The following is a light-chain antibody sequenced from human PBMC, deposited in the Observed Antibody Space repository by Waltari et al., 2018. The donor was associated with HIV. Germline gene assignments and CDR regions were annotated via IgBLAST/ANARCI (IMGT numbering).Light chain of an antibody. V-gene: IGLV1-44*01. CDR3: ATWDDSLSDYV. CDR1: SSNIGSIT. J-gene: IGLJ1*01. Sequence: QSVLTQPPSASGTPGQRVTISCSGSSSNIGSITVNWYQQLPGTAPKLLIYNNNHRPSGVPDRFSGSKSGTSASLAISGLQSEDEADYYCATWDDSLSDYVFGTGTKVTVL. CDR2: NNN.